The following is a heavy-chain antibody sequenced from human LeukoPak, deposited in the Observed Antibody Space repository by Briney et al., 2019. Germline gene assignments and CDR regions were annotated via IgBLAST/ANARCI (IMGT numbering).Heavy chain of an antibody. CDR2: INHSGST. D-gene: IGHD2-2*01. CDR1: GGSFSGYY. V-gene: IGHV4-34*01. CDR3: ARGRGRPAAFSFDY. J-gene: IGHJ4*02. Sequence: PSETLSLTCAVYGGSFSGYYWSWIRQPPGKGLEWIGEINHSGSTNYNPSLKSRVTISVDTSKNQFSLKLSSVTAADTAVYYCARGRGRPAAFSFDYWGQGTLVTVSS.